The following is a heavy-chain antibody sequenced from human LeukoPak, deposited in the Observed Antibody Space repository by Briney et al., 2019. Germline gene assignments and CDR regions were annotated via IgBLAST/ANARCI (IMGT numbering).Heavy chain of an antibody. V-gene: IGHV1-46*01. CDR2: INPNGGST. Sequence: GGSVKASCKASGYTFTSYSMHWVRQAPGQGLEWMGIINPNGGSTIYAQKFQGRVTMTRDTSTSTVYMDLTSLRSEDTAVYYCARGGMVRDRRHFQFDHWGQGTLVTVSS. J-gene: IGHJ4*02. CDR1: GYTFTSYS. CDR3: ARGGMVRDRRHFQFDH. D-gene: IGHD3-10*01.